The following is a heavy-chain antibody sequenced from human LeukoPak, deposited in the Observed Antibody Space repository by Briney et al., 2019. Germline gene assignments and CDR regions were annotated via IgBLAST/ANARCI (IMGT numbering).Heavy chain of an antibody. CDR2: INHSGSI. CDR3: ARDRGTWNDDGFDY. J-gene: IGHJ4*02. Sequence: SETLSLTCAVYGGSFSAYYWTWIRQPPGKGLEWIGEINHSGSINYNPSLKSRVTMSVDTSKNQFSLKLSSVTAADTALYYCARDRGTWNDDGFDYWGQGTLVTVSS. CDR1: GGSFSAYY. D-gene: IGHD1-1*01. V-gene: IGHV4-34*01.